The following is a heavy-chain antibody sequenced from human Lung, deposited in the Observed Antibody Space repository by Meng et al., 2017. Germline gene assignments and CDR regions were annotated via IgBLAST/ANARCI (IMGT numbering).Heavy chain of an antibody. CDR3: VRRIEYSSSSGY. J-gene: IGHJ4*02. V-gene: IGHV3-23*01. CDR2: ISGSGGST. Sequence: EVQLLESGGGLVQPGGSPRLSCVASGFTFSSYAMTWVGQAPGKGLEWVSSISGSGGSTYYADSVRGRFTISRDNSKNTVYLQMNSLRAEDTAIYYCVRRIEYSSSSGYWGQGTLVTVSS. D-gene: IGHD6-6*01. CDR1: GFTFSSYA.